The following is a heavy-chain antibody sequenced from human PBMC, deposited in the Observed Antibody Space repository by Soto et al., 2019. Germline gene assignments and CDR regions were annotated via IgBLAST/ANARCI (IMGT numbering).Heavy chain of an antibody. CDR1: GFTFSSYA. J-gene: IGHJ6*02. Sequence: LRLSCAASGFTFSSYAMHWVRQAPGKGLEWVAVISYDGSNKYYADSVKGRFTISRDNSKNTLYLQMNSLRAEDTAVYYCARSDTAMVTYYYYGMDVWGQGTTVTVSS. D-gene: IGHD5-18*01. CDR2: ISYDGSNK. CDR3: ARSDTAMVTYYYYGMDV. V-gene: IGHV3-30-3*01.